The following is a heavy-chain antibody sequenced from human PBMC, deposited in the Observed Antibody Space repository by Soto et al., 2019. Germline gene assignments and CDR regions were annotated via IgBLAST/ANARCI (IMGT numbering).Heavy chain of an antibody. CDR1: GFTVSSNY. CDR2: IYSGGST. D-gene: IGHD5-12*01. V-gene: IGHV3-66*01. CDR3: ARGDIVATIGFDY. J-gene: IGHJ4*02. Sequence: GGSLRLSCAASGFTVSSNYMSWVRQAPGKGLEWVSVIYSGGSTYYADSAKGRFTISRDNSKNTLYLQMNSLRAEDTAVYYCARGDIVATIGFDYWGQGTLVTVSS.